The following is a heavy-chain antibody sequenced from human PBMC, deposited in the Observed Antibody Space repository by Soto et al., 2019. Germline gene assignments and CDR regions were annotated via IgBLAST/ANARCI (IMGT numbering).Heavy chain of an antibody. V-gene: IGHV1-2*04. CDR2: INPNSGGT. J-gene: IGHJ5*02. CDR1: GYTFTGYY. CDR3: ARDGLGSITGTTGWFDP. D-gene: IGHD1-7*01. Sequence: QVQLVQSGAEVKKPGASVKVSCKASGYTFTGYYMHWVRQAPGQGLEWMGWINPNSGGTNYAQKFQGWVTMTRDTSISTAYMELSRLRSDDTAVYYCARDGLGSITGTTGWFDPWGQGTLVTVSS.